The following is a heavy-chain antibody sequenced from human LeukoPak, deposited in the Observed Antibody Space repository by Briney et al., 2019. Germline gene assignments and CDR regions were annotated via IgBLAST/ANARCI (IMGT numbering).Heavy chain of an antibody. D-gene: IGHD3-16*01. Sequence: GGSLRLSCAASGFTVSSNYMSWVRQAPGKGLEWVSVIYSGGSTYYADSVKGRFTISRDNSKNTLYLQMNSLRAEDTAVYYCAKPAYAGYYYYMDVWGKGTTVTVSS. CDR3: AKPAYAGYYYYMDV. V-gene: IGHV3-53*01. CDR1: GFTVSSNY. J-gene: IGHJ6*03. CDR2: IYSGGST.